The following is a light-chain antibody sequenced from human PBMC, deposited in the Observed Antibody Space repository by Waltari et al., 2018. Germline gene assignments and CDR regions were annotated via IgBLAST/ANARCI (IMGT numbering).Light chain of an antibody. CDR2: DAA. J-gene: IGKJ4*01. CDR3: QHYKNFPLT. V-gene: IGKV1-5*01. CDR1: EDINTC. Sequence: DVQMTQSPSTLSASVGDRVTIPCRASEDINTCLAWYQQKPGKAPKLLISDAASLKSGVPSRFSGSGSGTDFTLTITSMQPDDFATYYCQHYKNFPLTFGGGTNVEV.